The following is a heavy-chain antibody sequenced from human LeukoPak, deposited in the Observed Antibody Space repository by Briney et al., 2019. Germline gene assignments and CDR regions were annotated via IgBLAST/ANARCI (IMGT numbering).Heavy chain of an antibody. V-gene: IGHV1-2*02. J-gene: IGHJ4*02. CDR1: GYTFTGYY. CDR3: ARQADGSGSSEFDY. CDR2: INPNSGGT. D-gene: IGHD3-10*01. Sequence: ASMKVSCKASGYTFTGYYMHWVRQAPGQGLEWMGWINPNSGGTNYAQKFQGRVTMTRDTSNSTAYMELSRLRSDDTAVYYCARQADGSGSSEFDYWGQGTLVTVSS.